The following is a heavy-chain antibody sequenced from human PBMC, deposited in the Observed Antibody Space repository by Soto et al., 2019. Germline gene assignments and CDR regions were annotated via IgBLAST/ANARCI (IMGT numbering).Heavy chain of an antibody. CDR3: ATGNLVGAIPRHDALDV. V-gene: IGHV3-30*03. J-gene: IGHJ3*01. Sequence: GGSLRLSCAASGFTFSGYGMYWVRQAPGKGLEWVALISYDGSNKYYADSVKGRFTISRDNSKNTLYLQMNSLRVGDTAVYFCATGNLVGAIPRHDALDVWGQGTMVTVSS. CDR1: GFTFSGYG. D-gene: IGHD1-26*01. CDR2: ISYDGSNK.